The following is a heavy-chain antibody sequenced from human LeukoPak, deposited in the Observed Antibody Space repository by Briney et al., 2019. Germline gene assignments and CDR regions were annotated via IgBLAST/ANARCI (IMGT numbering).Heavy chain of an antibody. CDR2: IYYSGST. CDR1: GGSIRSYY. CDR3: ARALSRWELFV. D-gene: IGHD1-26*01. V-gene: IGHV4-59*08. Sequence: SETLSLTCTVSGGSIRSYYWSWIRQPPGKGLEWIGYIYYSGSTNYNPSLKSRVTMSVDTSKNQFSLKLGSVTAADTAVYYCARALSRWELFVWGQGTLVTVSS. J-gene: IGHJ4*02.